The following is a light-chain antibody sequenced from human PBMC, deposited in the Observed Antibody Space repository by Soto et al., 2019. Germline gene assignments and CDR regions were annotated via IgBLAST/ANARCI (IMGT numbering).Light chain of an antibody. Sequence: EIVMTQSPATLSVSPGERATLSCRXSQSVSSNLAWYQQKPGQAPRLLIYGASTRATGIPARFSGSGSGTEFTLTISSLQSEDFAVYYCQQYNNWPLTWTFGQGTKVEIK. CDR2: GAS. V-gene: IGKV3-15*01. J-gene: IGKJ1*01. CDR3: QQYNNWPLTWT. CDR1: QSVSSN.